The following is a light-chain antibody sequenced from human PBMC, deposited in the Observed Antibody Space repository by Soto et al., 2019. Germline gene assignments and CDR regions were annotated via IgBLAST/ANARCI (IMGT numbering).Light chain of an antibody. Sequence: VVLTQSPGALSLSPGDRATLSCRASQRVISSYLAWYQQKPGQAPRLLIFGASSRATGIPDRFSGSASGTEFTLTISSLQSEDFAVYYCQQYNNWPPITFGQGTRLEIK. V-gene: IGKV3-20*01. CDR1: QRVISSY. J-gene: IGKJ5*01. CDR3: QQYNNWPPIT. CDR2: GAS.